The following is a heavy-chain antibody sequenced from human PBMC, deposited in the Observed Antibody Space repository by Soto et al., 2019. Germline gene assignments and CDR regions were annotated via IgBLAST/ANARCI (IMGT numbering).Heavy chain of an antibody. J-gene: IGHJ2*01. CDR1: GYSISSNHY. CDR3: AREARTLDWYLDL. Sequence: SETLSLTCAVSGYSISSNHYWDWIRQPPGKGLEWIGSVFHSGSTYYNPSLKSRVTMSVDTSKNQLSLTLTSVTAANTAVYYCAREARTLDWYLDLWGRGTLVTVSS. D-gene: IGHD6-6*01. V-gene: IGHV4-38-2*01. CDR2: VFHSGST.